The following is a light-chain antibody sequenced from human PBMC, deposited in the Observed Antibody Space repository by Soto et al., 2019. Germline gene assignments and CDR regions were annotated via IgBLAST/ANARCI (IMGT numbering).Light chain of an antibody. Sequence: QSVLTQPASVSGSPGQSITISCTGTTSDVGGYNYVSWYQQHPGKVPKLLIHEVSNRPSGVSNRFSGSKSGNTASLTISGLQAEDEADYYCLSKTRSIRYVFGTGTKVTVL. CDR1: TSDVGGYNY. CDR2: EVS. CDR3: LSKTRSIRYV. J-gene: IGLJ1*01. V-gene: IGLV2-14*01.